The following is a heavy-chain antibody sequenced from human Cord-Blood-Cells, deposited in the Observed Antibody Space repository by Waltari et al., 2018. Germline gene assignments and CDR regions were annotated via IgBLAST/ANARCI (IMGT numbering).Heavy chain of an antibody. Sequence: QVQLVESGGGVVQPGRSLRLSCAASGFTFSSYAMHWVRQAPGKGLEWVAVISYDGSNKYYADSVKGRFTISRDNSKNTLYLQMNSLRAEDTAVYYCARAVVGATYFDYWGQGTLVTVSS. J-gene: IGHJ4*02. V-gene: IGHV3-30*04. CDR2: ISYDGSNK. CDR3: ARAVVGATYFDY. D-gene: IGHD1-26*01. CDR1: GFTFSSYA.